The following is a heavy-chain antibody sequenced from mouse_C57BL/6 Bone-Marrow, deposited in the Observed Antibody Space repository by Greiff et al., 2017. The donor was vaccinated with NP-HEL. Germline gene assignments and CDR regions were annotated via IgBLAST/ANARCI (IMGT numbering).Heavy chain of an antibody. Sequence: VQLQQSGGGLVKPGGSLKLSCAASGFTFSSYAMSWVRQTPEKRLEWVATISDGGSYTYYPDNVKGRFTISRDNAKNTLYLQMSHLKSEDTAMYYGEREDWAAWFAYWGQGTLVTVSA. J-gene: IGHJ3*01. V-gene: IGHV5-4*01. CDR1: GFTFSSYA. D-gene: IGHD4-1*01. CDR3: EREDWAAWFAY. CDR2: ISDGGSYT.